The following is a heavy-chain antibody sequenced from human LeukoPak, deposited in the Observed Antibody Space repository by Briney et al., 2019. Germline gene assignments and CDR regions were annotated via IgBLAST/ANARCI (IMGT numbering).Heavy chain of an antibody. Sequence: PGGSLRLSCAASGFTFSTYAMNWVRQAPGKGLEWVSGISGAGGSTYYTDSVKGRFTISRDNSKNTLFLQMNSVRADDTAVYYCAKVGQRPVDFWGQGTRVTVSS. J-gene: IGHJ4*02. D-gene: IGHD6-25*01. CDR3: AKVGQRPVDF. V-gene: IGHV3-23*01. CDR2: ISGAGGST. CDR1: GFTFSTYA.